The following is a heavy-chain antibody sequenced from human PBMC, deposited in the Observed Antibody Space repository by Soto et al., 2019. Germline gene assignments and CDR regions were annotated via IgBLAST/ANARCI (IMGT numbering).Heavy chain of an antibody. CDR1: GFTFSSYS. CDR3: ARESLLRYCSPALFDP. D-gene: IGHD3-9*01. CDR2: ISSSSSYI. V-gene: IGHV3-21*01. Sequence: EVQLVESGGGLVKPGGSLRLSCAASGFTFSSYSMNWVRQAPGKGLEWVSSISSSSSYIYYADSVKGRFTVSRDNAKNSLSAQMNSLRAEDTAVYYCARESLLRYCSPALFDPWGQGTLVTVSS. J-gene: IGHJ5*02.